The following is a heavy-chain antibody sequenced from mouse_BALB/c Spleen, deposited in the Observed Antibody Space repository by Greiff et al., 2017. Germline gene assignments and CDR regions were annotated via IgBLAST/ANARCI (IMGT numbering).Heavy chain of an antibody. CDR3: AREYGNYLDAMDY. CDR1: GYAFTNYL. J-gene: IGHJ4*01. CDR2: INPGSGGT. D-gene: IGHD2-10*02. V-gene: IGHV1-54*01. Sequence: VQLQQSGAELVRPGTSVKVSCKASGYAFTNYLIEWVKQRPGQGLEWIGVINPGSGGTNYNEKFKGKATLTADKSSSTAYMQLSSLTSDDSAVYFCAREYGNYLDAMDYWGQGTSVTVSS.